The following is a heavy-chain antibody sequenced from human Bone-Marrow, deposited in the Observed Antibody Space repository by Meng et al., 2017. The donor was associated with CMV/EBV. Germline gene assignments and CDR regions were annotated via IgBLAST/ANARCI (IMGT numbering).Heavy chain of an antibody. CDR2: ISSSSSYI. CDR1: GFTFSSYS. J-gene: IGHJ3*02. V-gene: IGHV3-21*01. D-gene: IGHD1-26*01. CDR3: ARDSEVWWELLQGHAFDI. Sequence: GESLKISCAASGFTFSSYSMNWVRQAPGKGLEWVSSISSSSSYIYYADSVKGRFTISRDNAKNSLYLQMNSLRAGDTAVYYCARDSEVWWELLQGHAFDIWGQGTMVTVSS.